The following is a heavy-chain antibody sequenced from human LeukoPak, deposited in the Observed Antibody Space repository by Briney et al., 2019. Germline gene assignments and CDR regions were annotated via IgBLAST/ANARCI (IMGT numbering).Heavy chain of an antibody. J-gene: IGHJ4*02. CDR2: INSDGSST. Sequence: GGSLRHSCAASGVTFSTYWMHWVRQAPGKGLVWVSRINSDGSSTSYADSVKGRFTISRDNAKNTLYLQMNSLRAEDTAVYYCARGGSGWLFDYWGQGTLVTVSS. V-gene: IGHV3-74*01. CDR1: GVTFSTYW. D-gene: IGHD6-19*01. CDR3: ARGGSGWLFDY.